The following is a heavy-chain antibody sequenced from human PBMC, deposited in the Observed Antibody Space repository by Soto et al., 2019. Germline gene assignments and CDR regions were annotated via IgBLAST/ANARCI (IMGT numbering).Heavy chain of an antibody. CDR2: IYHSGTT. D-gene: IGHD1-7*01. Sequence: QVQLQESGPGLVKPSGTLSLTCAVSGGSISGTNWWTWVRQPPGKGLGWIGEIYHSGTTNYNPSLKSRVTISVDKSKNQCSLKLRSVTAADTAVYYCASWIGGTSVDYWGQGTLVTVSS. CDR3: ASWIGGTSVDY. CDR1: GGSISGTNW. V-gene: IGHV4-4*02. J-gene: IGHJ4*02.